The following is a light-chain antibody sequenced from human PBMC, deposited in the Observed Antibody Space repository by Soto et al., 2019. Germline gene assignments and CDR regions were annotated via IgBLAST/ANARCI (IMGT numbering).Light chain of an antibody. Sequence: DIQMTQSPSSLSASVGDRVTITCRASQSISSYLNWYQQKPGKAPKLLIYAASSLQSGVPSRFSGSGSGTDFTLTISSRQPEDFATYYCQQSYSTPLTFGRGTKVDIK. V-gene: IGKV1-39*01. J-gene: IGKJ3*01. CDR1: QSISSY. CDR3: QQSYSTPLT. CDR2: AAS.